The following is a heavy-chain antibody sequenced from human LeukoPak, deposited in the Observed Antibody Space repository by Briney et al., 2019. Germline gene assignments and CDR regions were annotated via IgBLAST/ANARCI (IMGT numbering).Heavy chain of an antibody. J-gene: IGHJ4*02. V-gene: IGHV3-48*03. CDR2: ISSSGSSI. D-gene: IGHD1-14*01. CDR1: GFSFSSYE. Sequence: GGSLRLSCEASGFSFSSYEMNWVRQAPGKGLEWVSYISSSGSSIYYADSVKGRFTISRDNAKNSLYLQMNSLRGEDTALCYCARETATTGADYWGQGTLVTVSS. CDR3: ARETATTGADY.